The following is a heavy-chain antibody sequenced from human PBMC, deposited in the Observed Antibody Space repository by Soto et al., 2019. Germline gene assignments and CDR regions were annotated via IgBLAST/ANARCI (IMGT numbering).Heavy chain of an antibody. V-gene: IGHV1-24*01. CDR1: GYTLTELS. CDR3: AKVILPILANYQFKHYYYYMDV. J-gene: IGHJ6*03. D-gene: IGHD2-2*01. Sequence: GASVKVSCKVSGYTLTELSMHWVRQAPGKGLEWMGGFDPEDGETIYAQKFQGRVTMTEDTSTDTAYMELSSLRSEDTAVYYCAKVILPILANYQFKHYYYYMDVWRKGTTVPVS. CDR2: FDPEDGET.